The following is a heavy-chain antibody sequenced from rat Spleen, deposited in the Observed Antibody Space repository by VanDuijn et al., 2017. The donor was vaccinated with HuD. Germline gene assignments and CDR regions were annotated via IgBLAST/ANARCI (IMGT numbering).Heavy chain of an antibody. V-gene: IGHV5-19*01. CDR2: ISPSGGST. CDR3: TIPAYRDSYAPLY. D-gene: IGHD1-12*01. J-gene: IGHJ2*01. CDR1: GFTFSNYG. Sequence: EVQLVESGGGLVQPGRSLKLSCAASGFTFSNYGMHWIRQAPTKGLEWVASISPSGGSTYYRDSVKGRFTISRDNAKSSLYLQMDSLRSEDTAAYYCTIPAYRDSYAPLYWGQGVMVTVSS.